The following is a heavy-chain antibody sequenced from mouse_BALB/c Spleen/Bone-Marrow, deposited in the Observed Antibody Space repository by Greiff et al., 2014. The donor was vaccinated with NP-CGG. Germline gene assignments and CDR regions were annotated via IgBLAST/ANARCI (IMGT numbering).Heavy chain of an antibody. CDR2: IHYSGST. Sequence: VQLKESGPNLVKPSQSLSLTCAVTGYSITSGYSWHWIRQFPGNKLEWMGYIHYSGSTNYNPSLKSRISITRDTSKNKFFLQLNSVTTEDTATYYCARDQGYYAMDYWGQGTSVTVSS. CDR1: GYSITSGYS. CDR3: ARDQGYYAMDY. V-gene: IGHV3-1*02. J-gene: IGHJ4*01.